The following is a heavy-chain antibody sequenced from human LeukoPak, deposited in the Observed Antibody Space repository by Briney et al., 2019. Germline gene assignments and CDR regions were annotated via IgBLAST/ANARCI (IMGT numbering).Heavy chain of an antibody. CDR2: ISSSGSTI. Sequence: NPGRSLRLSCAASGFTFSDYMSWIRQAPGKGLEWVSYISSSGSTIYYADSVKGRFTISRDNAKNSLYLQMNSLRAEDTAVYYCARDGPGYSSDWYVGYWGQGTLVTVSS. CDR3: ARDGPGYSSDWYVGY. D-gene: IGHD6-19*01. J-gene: IGHJ4*02. V-gene: IGHV3-11*01. CDR1: GFTFSDY.